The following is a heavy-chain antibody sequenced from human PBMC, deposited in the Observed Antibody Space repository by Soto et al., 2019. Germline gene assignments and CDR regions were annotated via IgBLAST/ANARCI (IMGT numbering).Heavy chain of an antibody. J-gene: IGHJ4*02. CDR1: GFTFSAHS. D-gene: IGHD5-12*01. Sequence: EVQLVESGGGLVQPGGSLRLSCAASGFTFSAHSMNWVRQAPGKGLEWISYISTSSSIIYYADSVKGRFTISRDNAKKSIYVQMNSLRAEDTAMYYCAKDRRDGYTPAFDYWGQGTLVTVST. CDR2: ISTSSSII. V-gene: IGHV3-48*01. CDR3: AKDRRDGYTPAFDY.